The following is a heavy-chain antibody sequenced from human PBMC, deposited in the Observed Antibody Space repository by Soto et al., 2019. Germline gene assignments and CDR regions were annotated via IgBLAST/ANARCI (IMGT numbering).Heavy chain of an antibody. CDR1: GGSISGYY. J-gene: IGHJ5*02. V-gene: IGHV4-34*01. D-gene: IGHD6-13*01. CDR2: INHSGST. Sequence: LEIMSLTCAVYGGSISGYYWSRIRQPPGKGLEWIGEINHSGSTNYNPSLKSRVTISVDTSKNQFSLKLSSVTAADTAVYYCAGGYSSSWYIDWFDPWGQGTLVPVSP. CDR3: AGGYSSSWYIDWFDP.